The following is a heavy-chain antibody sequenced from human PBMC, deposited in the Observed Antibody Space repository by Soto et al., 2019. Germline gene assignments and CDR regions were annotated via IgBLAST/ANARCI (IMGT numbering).Heavy chain of an antibody. CDR1: GFTFSNYA. V-gene: IGHV3-23*01. D-gene: IGHD6-13*01. CDR2: ISASSGTT. CDR3: AKKAAPKNTAAGMYFDY. Sequence: EVQLLESGGGLVQPGGSLRLSCAASGFTFSNYAMNWVRQATGKGLEWVSVISASSGTTYSADSVKCRFTISRDNSKNALFLQMNSLRAEDTAVYYCAKKAAPKNTAAGMYFDYWGQGTLVTVSS. J-gene: IGHJ4*02.